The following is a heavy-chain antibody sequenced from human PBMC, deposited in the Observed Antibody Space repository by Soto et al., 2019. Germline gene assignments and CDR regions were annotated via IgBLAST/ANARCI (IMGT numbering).Heavy chain of an antibody. CDR2: VIPMVHTP. CDR1: GGTVSSYG. J-gene: IGHJ6*02. Sequence: QVQLVQSGTEVKKPGSSVRVSCKASGGTVSSYGLSWVRQAPGQGLEWMGGVIPMVHTPYYAQKFQGRVTITADESTDTVYLELKSQKFDDSGVYFCARGRQIDFWSGRPYHYYYYGMDVWGQGTTVTVSS. CDR3: ARGRQIDFWSGRPYHYYYYGMDV. D-gene: IGHD3-3*01. V-gene: IGHV1-69*01.